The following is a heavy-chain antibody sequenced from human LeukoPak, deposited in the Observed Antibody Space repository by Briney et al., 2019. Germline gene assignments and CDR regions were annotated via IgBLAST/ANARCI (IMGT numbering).Heavy chain of an antibody. CDR1: GYSFTSHW. J-gene: IGHJ6*02. Sequence: GESLRISCKGSGYSFTSHWISWVRQMPGKGLEWMGNIDPSDSYTNYSPSFQGHVTISADKSISTAYLQWSSLKASDTAMYYCAKLTPYCSGGSCTYYYYGMDVWGQETTVTVSS. V-gene: IGHV5-10-1*01. D-gene: IGHD2-15*01. CDR3: AKLTPYCSGGSCTYYYYGMDV. CDR2: IDPSDSYT.